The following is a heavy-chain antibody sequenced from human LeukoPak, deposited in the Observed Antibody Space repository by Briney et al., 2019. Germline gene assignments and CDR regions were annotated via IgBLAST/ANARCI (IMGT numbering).Heavy chain of an antibody. CDR3: AKSLESTDYYYHMDV. J-gene: IGHJ6*03. V-gene: IGHV3-23*01. Sequence: GGTLRLSCAASGFTFGSYGMSWGRQAPGRGVEWVSGISRSGGTTYYADSVKGRFTISRDNSKNTLYLQMNSLRAEDTAVYYCAKSLESTDYYYHMDVWGKGTTVTISS. D-gene: IGHD2-2*01. CDR2: ISRSGGTT. CDR1: GFTFGSYG.